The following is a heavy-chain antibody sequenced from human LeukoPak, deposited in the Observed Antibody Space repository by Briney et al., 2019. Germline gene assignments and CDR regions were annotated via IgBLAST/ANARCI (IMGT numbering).Heavy chain of an antibody. D-gene: IGHD3-22*01. Sequence: GASVKVSCKASGYTFTSYGISWVRQAPGQGLEWMGWISAYNGNTNYAQKLQGRVTMTTDTSTSTAYMELRSLRSDDTAVYYCARELYYDSSGYHPDAFDIWGQGTMVTVSS. CDR1: GYTFTSYG. CDR3: ARELYYDSSGYHPDAFDI. V-gene: IGHV1-18*01. CDR2: ISAYNGNT. J-gene: IGHJ3*02.